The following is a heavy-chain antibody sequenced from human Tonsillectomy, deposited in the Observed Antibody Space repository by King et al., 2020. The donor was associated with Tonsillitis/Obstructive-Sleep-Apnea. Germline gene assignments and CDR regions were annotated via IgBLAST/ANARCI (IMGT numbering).Heavy chain of an antibody. V-gene: IGHV2-26*01. D-gene: IGHD3-3*01. Sequence: QFTLKESGPVLVKPTETLTLTCTVSGFSLSDATMGVSWIRQPPGKALEWLAHIFSNDEKSYSTSLKSRLTISKDTSKSQVVLTMTNMDPVDTGTYYCARILRVAEQFYDFWSGNNWFDPWGQGTLVTVSS. CDR3: ARILRVAEQFYDFWSGNNWFDP. J-gene: IGHJ5*02. CDR1: GFSLSDATMG. CDR2: IFSNDEK.